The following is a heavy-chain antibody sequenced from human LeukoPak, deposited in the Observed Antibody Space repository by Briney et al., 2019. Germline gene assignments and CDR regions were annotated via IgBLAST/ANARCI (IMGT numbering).Heavy chain of an antibody. J-gene: IGHJ4*02. D-gene: IGHD3-22*01. Sequence: GESQKISCKGSGNSFTSHWIGWVRQMPGKGLEWMGIINPGDSDTRYSPSFQGQVTISADKSISTAYLQWSSLKASDTAMYYCARLDSSGFYYSNYWGQGTLVTVSS. CDR1: GNSFTSHW. CDR3: ARLDSSGFYYSNY. CDR2: INPGDSDT. V-gene: IGHV5-51*01.